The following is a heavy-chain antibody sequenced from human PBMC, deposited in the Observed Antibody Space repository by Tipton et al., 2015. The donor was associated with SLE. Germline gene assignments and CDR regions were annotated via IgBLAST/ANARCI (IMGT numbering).Heavy chain of an antibody. Sequence: LRLSCAVYGGSFSGYYRSWIRQPPGKGLEWIGEINHSGSTNYNPSLKSRVTISVDTSKHQFSWKLSSVTAADTAVYYCASLRTEYYYGSRADYWGQGTLVTVSS. V-gene: IGHV4-34*01. CDR1: GGSFSGYY. CDR3: ASLRTEYYYGSRADY. CDR2: INHSGST. D-gene: IGHD3-10*01. J-gene: IGHJ4*02.